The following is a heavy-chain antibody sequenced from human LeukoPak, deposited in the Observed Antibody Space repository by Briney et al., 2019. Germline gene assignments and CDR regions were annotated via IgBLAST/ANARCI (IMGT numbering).Heavy chain of an antibody. CDR1: GFTFSSYS. CDR2: ISSSSGYI. Sequence: GGSLRLSCAASGFTFSSYSMNWVRQAPGKGLEWVSSISSSSGYIYYADSVKGRFTISRDNAKNSLYLQMNSLRAEDTAVYYCARLRGGLDSGDYWGQGTQVTVSS. D-gene: IGHD5-12*01. V-gene: IGHV3-21*04. J-gene: IGHJ4*02. CDR3: ARLRGGLDSGDY.